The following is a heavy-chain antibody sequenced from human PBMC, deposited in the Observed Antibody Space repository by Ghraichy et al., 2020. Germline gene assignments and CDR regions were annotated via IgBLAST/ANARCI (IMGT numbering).Heavy chain of an antibody. D-gene: IGHD6-19*01. Sequence: SETLSLICSVYGGSISSSSFHWAWIRQSPGKGLEWIGSIYYGGTTYDNPSLKSRVTMSVDTSSNYFSLKLSSVTASDTAVYYCARHGRNIRGWYGGYFDYWGQGTRVTVSS. CDR3: ARHGRNIRGWYGGYFDY. CDR2: IYYGGTT. J-gene: IGHJ4*02. CDR1: GGSISSSSFH. V-gene: IGHV4-39*01.